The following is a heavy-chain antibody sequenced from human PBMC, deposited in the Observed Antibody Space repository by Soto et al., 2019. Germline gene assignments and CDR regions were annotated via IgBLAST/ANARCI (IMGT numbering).Heavy chain of an antibody. CDR3: ARVARSYYYDSSGYRPFDY. D-gene: IGHD3-22*01. J-gene: IGHJ4*02. CDR1: GGSISSGGYY. V-gene: IGHV4-31*03. CDR2: IYYSGST. Sequence: SETLSLTCTVSGGSISSGGYYWSWIRQHPGKGLEWIGYIYYSGSTYYNPSLKSRVTISVDTSKNQFSLKLSSVTAADTAVYYCARVARSYYYDSSGYRPFDYWGQGTLVTVSS.